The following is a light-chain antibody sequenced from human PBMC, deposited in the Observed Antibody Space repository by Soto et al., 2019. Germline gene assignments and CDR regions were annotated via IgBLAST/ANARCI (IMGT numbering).Light chain of an antibody. J-gene: IGKJ4*01. V-gene: IGKV1-39*01. CDR2: AAS. CDR3: QQSFDTLSFT. Sequence: DIQMIQSPSFLSASAGDRVSITCRASQSIRSYLNWYQQKPGKAPKLLIYAASTLQSGVPSRFSGSGSGTDFTLTISSLQPEDFATYICQQSFDTLSFTFGGGTKVEMK. CDR1: QSIRSY.